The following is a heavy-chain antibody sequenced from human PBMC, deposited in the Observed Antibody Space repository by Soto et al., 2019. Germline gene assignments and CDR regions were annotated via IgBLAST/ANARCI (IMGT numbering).Heavy chain of an antibody. Sequence: SETLSLTCSVSGTSFTTYYWSWIRQPPGKGLEWIGYIFYSGHLKYNPSLKSRVTMSVDTSKNQVSLKLSSVTAADTAVYYCARDRGYSSSWSLDYWGQGTLVTVSS. CDR1: GTSFTTYY. CDR2: IFYSGHL. D-gene: IGHD6-13*01. V-gene: IGHV4-59*01. J-gene: IGHJ4*02. CDR3: ARDRGYSSSWSLDY.